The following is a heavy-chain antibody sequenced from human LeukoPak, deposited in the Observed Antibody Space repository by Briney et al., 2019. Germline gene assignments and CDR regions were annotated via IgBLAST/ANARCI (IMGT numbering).Heavy chain of an antibody. V-gene: IGHV1-2*02. Sequence: ASVKVSCKASGYTFTGYYMHGVRQAPGQGLEWMGWINPNSGGTNYAQKFQGRVTMTRDTSISTAYMELSRLRSDDTAVYYCARSMVQGVIITPYFGYWGQGTLVTVSS. CDR1: GYTFTGYY. CDR3: ARSMVQGVIITPYFGY. D-gene: IGHD3-10*01. CDR2: INPNSGGT. J-gene: IGHJ4*02.